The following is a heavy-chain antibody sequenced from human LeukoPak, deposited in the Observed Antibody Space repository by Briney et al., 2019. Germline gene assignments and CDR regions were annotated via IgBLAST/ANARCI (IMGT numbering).Heavy chain of an antibody. CDR1: GGTFSSYA. D-gene: IGHD3-22*01. Sequence: SVKVSCKASGGTFSSYAISWVRQAPGQGLEWMGGIIPIFGTANYAQKFQGRVTITADESTSTAYMELSSLRSEDTAVYYSASGRFQKYYYDSSGYYYLGYWGQGTLVTVSS. CDR2: IIPIFGTA. J-gene: IGHJ4*02. V-gene: IGHV1-69*13. CDR3: ASGRFQKYYYDSSGYYYLGY.